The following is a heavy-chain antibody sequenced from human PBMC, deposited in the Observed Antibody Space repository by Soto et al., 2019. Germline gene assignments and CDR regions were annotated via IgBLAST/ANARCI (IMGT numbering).Heavy chain of an antibody. CDR1: GGIFSSYA. D-gene: IGHD3-22*01. V-gene: IGHV1-69*01. Sequence: QEQLVQSGAEVKKPGSSVKVSCKASGGIFSSYAISWVRQAPGQGLEWLGGIIPIFGTANYAQKFQGRVTITADESTNTAYRDLSSLKSEDTAIYYCARGGSGYVWFNDFWGQGTLVTVSS. CDR3: ARGGSGYVWFNDF. J-gene: IGHJ4*02. CDR2: IIPIFGTA.